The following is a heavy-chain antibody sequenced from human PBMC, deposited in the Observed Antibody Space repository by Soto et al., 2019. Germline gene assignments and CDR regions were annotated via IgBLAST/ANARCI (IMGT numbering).Heavy chain of an antibody. V-gene: IGHV1-69*13. J-gene: IGHJ6*02. Sequence: SVKVSCKASGGTFSSYAISWVRQAPGQGLEWMGGIIPIFGTANYAQKFQGRVTITADESTSTAYMELSSLRSEDTAVYYCASLRGNYYYYGMDVWGQGTTVTVSS. CDR1: GGTFSSYA. D-gene: IGHD3-16*01. CDR3: ASLRGNYYYYGMDV. CDR2: IIPIFGTA.